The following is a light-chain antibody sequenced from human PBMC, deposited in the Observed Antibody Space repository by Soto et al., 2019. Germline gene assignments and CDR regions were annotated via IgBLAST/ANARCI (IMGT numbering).Light chain of an antibody. Sequence: QSALTQPASVSGSPGQSITISCTGTSSDVWSYNLVSWYQHHPGRAPKLMIYEGNKRPSGVSNRFSGSKSGNTASLTISGLQAEDEADYSCCSYAGSSTYVLFGGGTKLTVL. CDR1: SSDVWSYNL. J-gene: IGLJ2*01. CDR3: CSYAGSSTYVL. CDR2: EGN. V-gene: IGLV2-23*01.